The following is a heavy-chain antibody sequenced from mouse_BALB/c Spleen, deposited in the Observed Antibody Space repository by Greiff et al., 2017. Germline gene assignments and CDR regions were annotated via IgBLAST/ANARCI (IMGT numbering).Heavy chain of an antibody. V-gene: IGHV14-4*02. Sequence: EVQLQQSGAELVRPGASVKLSCTASGFNIKDYYMHWVKQRPEQGLEWIGWIDPENGDTEYAPKFQGKATMTADTSSNTAYLQLRSLTSEDTAVYYCNAGGYGYAMDYWGQGTSVTVSS. CDR1: GFNIKDYY. CDR2: IDPENGDT. CDR3: NAGGYGYAMDY. J-gene: IGHJ4*01. D-gene: IGHD2-2*01.